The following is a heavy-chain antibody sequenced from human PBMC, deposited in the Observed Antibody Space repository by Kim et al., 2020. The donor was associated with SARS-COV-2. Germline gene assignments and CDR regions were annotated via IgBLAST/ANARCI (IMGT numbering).Heavy chain of an antibody. V-gene: IGHV1-2*04. Sequence: ASVKVSCKTSGYTFTDYFMHWVRQAPGQGLEWMGWINPNTGGTHFAQKFQGWVTMTRDTSISTAYMELGRLKSDDTAVYYCAREVDHYGTGGFDYWGQGTLVTVSS. D-gene: IGHD3-10*01. J-gene: IGHJ4*02. CDR3: AREVDHYGTGGFDY. CDR2: INPNTGGT. CDR1: GYTFTDYF.